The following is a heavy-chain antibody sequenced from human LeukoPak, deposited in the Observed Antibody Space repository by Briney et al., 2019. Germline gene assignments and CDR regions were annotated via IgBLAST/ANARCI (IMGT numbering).Heavy chain of an antibody. CDR3: ARDRDYGDYPDWFDP. CDR2: ISSSSSYI. D-gene: IGHD4-17*01. CDR1: GYTFSNYS. V-gene: IGHV3-21*01. Sequence: PGGSLRLSCAASGYTFSNYSMNWVRQAPGKGLEWVSSISSSSSYIYYADSVKGRFTISRDNAKNSLYLQMNSLRAEDTAVYYCARDRDYGDYPDWFDPWGQGTLVTVSS. J-gene: IGHJ5*02.